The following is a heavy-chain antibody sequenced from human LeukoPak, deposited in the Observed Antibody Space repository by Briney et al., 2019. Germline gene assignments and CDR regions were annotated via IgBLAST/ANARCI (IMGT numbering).Heavy chain of an antibody. CDR3: ARTYYDILTGYYAFDY. CDR1: GGSFGGYY. V-gene: IGHV4-34*01. J-gene: IGHJ4*02. D-gene: IGHD3-9*01. CDR2: INHSGST. Sequence: SETLSLTCAVYGGSFGGYYWSWIRQPPGKGLEWIGEINHSGSTNYNPSLKSRVTISVDTSKNQFSLKLSSVTAADTAVYYCARTYYDILTGYYAFDYWGQGTLVTVSS.